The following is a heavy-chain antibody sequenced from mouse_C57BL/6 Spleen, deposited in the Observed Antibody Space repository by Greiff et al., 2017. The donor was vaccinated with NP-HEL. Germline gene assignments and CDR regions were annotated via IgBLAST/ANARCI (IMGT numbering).Heavy chain of an antibody. CDR3: ARSVITTVVDPYYFDY. Sequence: QVQLQQSGPELVKPGASVKISCKASGYAFSSSWMNWVKQRPGKGLEWIGRIYPGDGDTNYNGKFKGKATLTADKSSSTAYMQLSSLTSEDSAVYFCARSVITTVVDPYYFDYWGQGTTLTVSS. CDR2: IYPGDGDT. J-gene: IGHJ2*01. CDR1: GYAFSSSW. V-gene: IGHV1-82*01. D-gene: IGHD1-1*01.